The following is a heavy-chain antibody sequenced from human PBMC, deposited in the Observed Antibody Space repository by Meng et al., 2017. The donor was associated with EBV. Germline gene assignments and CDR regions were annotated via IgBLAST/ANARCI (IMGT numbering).Heavy chain of an antibody. V-gene: IGHV1-69*01. CDR1: GGPFRYYA. CDR3: ASESGRGYTPDY. Sequence: QVQVVQSAAEVKKRGSSVKVSCKTSGGPFRYYAISCVRQAPGQGLEWLGGFLPRLGAPNYAQKFHGRVKITADESTSTHYMDLSSLRSEDTAIYYCASESGRGYTPDYWGQGTLVTVSS. D-gene: IGHD3-10*01. CDR2: FLPRLGAP. J-gene: IGHJ4*02.